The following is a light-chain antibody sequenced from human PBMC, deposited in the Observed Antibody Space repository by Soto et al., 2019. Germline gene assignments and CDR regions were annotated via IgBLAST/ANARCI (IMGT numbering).Light chain of an antibody. J-gene: IGLJ1*01. CDR3: SSYTTTTTSCV. Sequence: QSVLTQPASVSGSPGQSITISCTGTSNDVGGYNYVSWYQQYPDKAPTLIIYDVSNRPSGVSTRFSGSKSGNRASLTTSGLQAEDEADYYCSSYTTTTTSCVFGTGTKVTVL. CDR2: DVS. CDR1: SNDVGGYNY. V-gene: IGLV2-14*01.